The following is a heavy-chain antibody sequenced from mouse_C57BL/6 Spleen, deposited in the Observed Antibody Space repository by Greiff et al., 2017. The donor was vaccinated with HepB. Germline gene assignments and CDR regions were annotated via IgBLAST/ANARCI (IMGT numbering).Heavy chain of an antibody. CDR2: FHPYNDDT. V-gene: IGHV1-47*01. CDR1: GYTFTTYP. J-gene: IGHJ4*01. CDR3: AIYYSNYYYAMDY. Sequence: QVQLQQSGAELVKPGASVKMSCKASGYTFTTYPIEWMKQNHGKSLEWIGNFHPYNDDTKYNEKFKGKATLTVEKSSSTVYLKLSRLTSDDSAVYYCAIYYSNYYYAMDYWGQGTSVTVSS. D-gene: IGHD2-5*01.